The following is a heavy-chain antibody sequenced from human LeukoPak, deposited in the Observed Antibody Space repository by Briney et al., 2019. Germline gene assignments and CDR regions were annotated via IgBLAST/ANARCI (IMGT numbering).Heavy chain of an antibody. Sequence: SGTLSLTCAVYGGSFSGYYWSWIRQPPGKGLEWIGEINHSGSTNYNPSLKSRVTISVDTSKNQFSLKLSSVTAADTAVYYCARCTIFGVVIGGFDYWGQGTLVTVSS. CDR3: ARCTIFGVVIGGFDY. CDR2: INHSGST. J-gene: IGHJ4*02. D-gene: IGHD3-3*01. V-gene: IGHV4-34*01. CDR1: GGSFSGYY.